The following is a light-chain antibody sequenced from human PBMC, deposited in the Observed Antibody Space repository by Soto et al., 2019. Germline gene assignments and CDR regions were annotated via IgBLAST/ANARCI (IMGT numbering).Light chain of an antibody. V-gene: IGKV1-5*01. CDR2: DAS. CDR3: QQYDNYLLI. J-gene: IGKJ4*01. Sequence: DIQMTQSPSTLSASVGDRVTITCRASQSVRSWLAWYQQKPGRAPKFLIYDASSLESGVPSRFSGSGSGTEFTHISSNRLLDDFANYYCQQYDNYLLIFGGGTKVEI. CDR1: QSVRSW.